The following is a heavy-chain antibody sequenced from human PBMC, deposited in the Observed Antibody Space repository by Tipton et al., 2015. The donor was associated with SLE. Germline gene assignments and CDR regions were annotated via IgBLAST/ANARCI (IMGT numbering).Heavy chain of an antibody. V-gene: IGHV4-59*12. CDR1: GGSISGYY. J-gene: IGHJ1*01. CDR2: IYYSGRT. CDR3: ARRAQSGYDSSFRR. Sequence: TLSLTCTVSGGSISGYYWSWIRQTPGKGLEWIGTIYYSGRTNYNPSHKSRVTISVDTSKNQFSLQMSSVTAADTAVYYCARRAQSGYDSSFRRWGQGTLVTVSS. D-gene: IGHD5-12*01.